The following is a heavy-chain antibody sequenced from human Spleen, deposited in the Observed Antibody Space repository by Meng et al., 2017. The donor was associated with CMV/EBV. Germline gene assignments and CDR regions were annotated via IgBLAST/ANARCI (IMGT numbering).Heavy chain of an antibody. CDR3: AKGPYDFWSGYHLVY. CDR2: ISSSSRYM. D-gene: IGHD3-3*01. V-gene: IGHV3-21*01. J-gene: IGHJ4*02. CDR1: GFTFSSYT. Sequence: GESLKISCAASGFTFSSYTMNWVRQAPGKGLEWVSSISSSSRYMYFADSVKGRFTISRDNSKKTLYLQMNSLRAKDTAAYYCAKGPYDFWSGYHLVYWGQGTLVTVSS.